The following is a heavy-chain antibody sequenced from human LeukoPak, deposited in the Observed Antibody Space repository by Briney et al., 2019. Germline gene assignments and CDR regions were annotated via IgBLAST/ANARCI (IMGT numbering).Heavy chain of an antibody. Sequence: SETLSLTCAVCGGSFSGYYWSWIRQPPGKGLEWIGEINHSGSTNYNPSLKSRVTISVDTSKNQFSLKLSSVTAADTAVYYCARPEESNWNDGPYDYWGQGTLVTVSS. CDR1: GGSFSGYY. CDR3: ARPEESNWNDGPYDY. J-gene: IGHJ4*02. CDR2: INHSGST. V-gene: IGHV4-34*01. D-gene: IGHD1-1*01.